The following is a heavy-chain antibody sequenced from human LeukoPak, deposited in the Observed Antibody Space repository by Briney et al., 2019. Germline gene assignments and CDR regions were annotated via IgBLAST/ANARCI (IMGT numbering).Heavy chain of an antibody. CDR1: GGTFSSYA. J-gene: IGHJ6*03. CDR2: IIPIFGTA. Sequence: SVKVSCKASGGTFSSYAISWVRQAPGQGLEWMGGIIPIFGTANYAQKFQGRVTITTDESTSTAYLELSSLRSEDTAVYYCARGPRGYCYMDVWGKGTTVTVSS. CDR3: ARGPRGYCYMDV. V-gene: IGHV1-69*05. D-gene: IGHD3-10*01.